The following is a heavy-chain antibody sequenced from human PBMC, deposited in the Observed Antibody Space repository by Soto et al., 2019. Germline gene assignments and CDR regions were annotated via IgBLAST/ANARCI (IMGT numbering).Heavy chain of an antibody. J-gene: IGHJ4*02. V-gene: IGHV4-59*01. CDR1: GGSLSDYY. CDR2: IDYGGSA. CDR3: ARASGARGFRNDFDF. Sequence: QVQLQESGPGLVKPSETLSLSCTVSGGSLSDYYWSWIRQPPGKGLEYIGYIDYGGSASYNPSLKSRVTMSLDPSKNQFSLNLASVTTADTAIYYCARASGARGFRNDFDFWGQGTLVTVSS. D-gene: IGHD3-10*01.